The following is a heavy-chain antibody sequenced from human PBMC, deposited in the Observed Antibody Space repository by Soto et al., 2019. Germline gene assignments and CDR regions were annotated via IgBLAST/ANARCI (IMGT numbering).Heavy chain of an antibody. CDR2: MNPDNGKT. CDR1: GYGFTSND. J-gene: IGHJ4*02. V-gene: IGHV1-8*01. Sequence: ASVKVSCKADGYGFTSNDINWVRQAPGQGPEWMGWMNPDNGKTGFAQKFQGRITMTRNTSISTAYMELSSLRSDDTAVYFCARPLCSSTRCGPYFFDSWGQGSLVTVSS. D-gene: IGHD2-2*01. CDR3: ARPLCSSTRCGPYFFDS.